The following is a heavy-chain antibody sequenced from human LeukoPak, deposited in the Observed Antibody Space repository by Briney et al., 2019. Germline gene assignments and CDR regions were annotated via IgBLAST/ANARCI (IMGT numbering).Heavy chain of an antibody. D-gene: IGHD5-24*01. Sequence: GGSLRLSCAASGFTFSSYAMSWVRQAPGKGLEWVSAISGSGGSTYYADSVKGRFTISRDNSKNTLYLQMNSLRAEDTAVYYCAIAQMATIHYYYGMDVWGQGTTVTVSS. CDR2: ISGSGGST. V-gene: IGHV3-23*01. CDR1: GFTFSSYA. CDR3: AIAQMATIHYYYGMDV. J-gene: IGHJ6*02.